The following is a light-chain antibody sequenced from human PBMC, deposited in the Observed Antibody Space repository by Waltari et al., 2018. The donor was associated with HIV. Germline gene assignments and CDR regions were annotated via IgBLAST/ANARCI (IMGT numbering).Light chain of an antibody. V-gene: IGLV1-44*01. CDR2: SNN. CDR3: AAWDDSLNGPWV. J-gene: IGLJ3*02. CDR1: SSNIGSNT. Sequence: QSVLTQPPSASGTPGQRVTISCSGRSSNIGSNTVNSYQQLPGTAPKLLIYSNNQRPSGVPDRFSGSKSGTSASLAISGLQSEDEADYYCAAWDDSLNGPWVFGGGTKLTVL.